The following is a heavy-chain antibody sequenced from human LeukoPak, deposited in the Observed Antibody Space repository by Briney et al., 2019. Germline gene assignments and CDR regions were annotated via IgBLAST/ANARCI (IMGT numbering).Heavy chain of an antibody. CDR3: ARLKLSPENSGSYYNFDY. CDR2: ISAYNGNT. D-gene: IGHD1-26*01. CDR1: GYTFTSYG. Sequence: GASVKVSCKASGYTFTSYGISWVRQAPGQGLEWMGWISAYNGNTNYAQKLQGRVTMTTDTSTSTAYMELRSLRSDDTAVYYCARLKLSPENSGSYYNFDYWGQGTLVTVSS. J-gene: IGHJ4*02. V-gene: IGHV1-18*01.